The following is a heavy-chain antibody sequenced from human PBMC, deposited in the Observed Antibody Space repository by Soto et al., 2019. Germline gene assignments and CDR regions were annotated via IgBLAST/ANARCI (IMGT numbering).Heavy chain of an antibody. CDR2: FDPEDGET. V-gene: IGHV1-24*01. J-gene: IGHJ4*02. D-gene: IGHD3-9*01. CDR1: GYTLTELS. CDR3: ATSREFGAYDILTGYYSSFDY. Sequence: ASVKVSCKVSGYTLTELSMHWVRQAPGKGLEWMGGFDPEDGETIYAQKFQGRVTMTEDTSTDTAYMELSSLRSEDTAVYYCATSREFGAYDILTGYYSSFDYWGQGTXVTVSS.